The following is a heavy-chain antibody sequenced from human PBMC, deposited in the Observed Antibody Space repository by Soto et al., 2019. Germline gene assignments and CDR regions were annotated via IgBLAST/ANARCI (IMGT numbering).Heavy chain of an antibody. CDR2: INHSGST. Sequence: SETLSLTCAVYGGSFSGYYWSWIRQPPGKGLEWIGEINHSGSTNYNPSLKSRVNKSVDTSKNQFSLKLSSVTAADSSVFYCARREDILTGYSQFFDYWGQGTLVTVSS. D-gene: IGHD3-9*01. CDR3: ARREDILTGYSQFFDY. J-gene: IGHJ4*02. CDR1: GGSFSGYY. V-gene: IGHV4-34*01.